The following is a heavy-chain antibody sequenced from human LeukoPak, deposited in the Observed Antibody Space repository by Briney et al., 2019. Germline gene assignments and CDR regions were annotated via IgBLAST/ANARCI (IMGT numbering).Heavy chain of an antibody. D-gene: IGHD2-8*01. CDR2: ISGSSVTT. V-gene: IGHV3-23*01. CDR1: GFTSSNYI. CDR3: AKRDTTGLYYFDY. J-gene: IGHJ4*02. Sequence: GESLRLSCAASGFTSSNYIMSWVRQAPGKGLEWVSSISGSSVTTSYADSLKGRFSISRDNSKNTLYLQMNSLRAEDTAVYYCAKRDTTGLYYFDYWGQGTMVTVSS.